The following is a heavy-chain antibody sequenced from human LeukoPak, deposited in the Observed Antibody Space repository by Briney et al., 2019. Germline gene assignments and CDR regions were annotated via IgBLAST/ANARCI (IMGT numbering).Heavy chain of an antibody. CDR3: ATVVVVPNGEVDY. CDR2: IKSKTDGGTT. CDR1: GFTFSSNY. Sequence: GGSLRLSCAASGFTFSSNYMSWVRQAPGKGLEWVGRIKSKTDGGTTDYAAPVKGRFTISRDDSKNTLYLQMNSLKTEDTAVYYCATVVVVPNGEVDYWGQGTPVTVSS. D-gene: IGHD3-22*01. V-gene: IGHV3-15*01. J-gene: IGHJ4*02.